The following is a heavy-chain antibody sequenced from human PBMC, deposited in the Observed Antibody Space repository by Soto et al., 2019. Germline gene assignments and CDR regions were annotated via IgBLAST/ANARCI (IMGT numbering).Heavy chain of an antibody. V-gene: IGHV3-74*01. Sequence: EVQLVESGGGLVQPGGSLRLSCAASGFTFSSYWMHWVRQAPGKGLVWVSRINSDGSSTSYADSVKGRCTISRDNAKNTQNLQRNRLSAEDTAVYSCARVLCSGGSCYLLDYWGQGTLVTVSS. D-gene: IGHD2-15*01. CDR2: INSDGSST. CDR3: ARVLCSGGSCYLLDY. CDR1: GFTFSSYW. J-gene: IGHJ4*02.